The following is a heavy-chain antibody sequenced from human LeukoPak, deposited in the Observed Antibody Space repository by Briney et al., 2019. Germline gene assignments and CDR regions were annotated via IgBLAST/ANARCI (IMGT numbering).Heavy chain of an antibody. CDR3: ARVAPIYSSSLYYLDY. CDR1: GFTFSSYG. V-gene: IGHV3-33*08. CDR2: IWYDGGNK. J-gene: IGHJ4*02. Sequence: GRSLRLSCAASGFTFSSYGMHWVRQAPGKGLEWVAVIWYDGGNKYYADSVKGRFTISRDNSKNTLYLQMNSLRAEDTAVYYCARVAPIYSSSLYYLDYWGQGTLVTVSS. D-gene: IGHD6-13*01.